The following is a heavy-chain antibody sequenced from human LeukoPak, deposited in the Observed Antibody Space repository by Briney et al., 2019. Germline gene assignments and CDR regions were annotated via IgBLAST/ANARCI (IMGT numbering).Heavy chain of an antibody. CDR1: GGSFSGYY. D-gene: IGHD3-10*01. CDR2: INHSGST. V-gene: IGHV4-34*01. Sequence: SETLSLTCAVYGGSFSGYYWSWIRQPPGKGLEWIGEINHSGSTNYNPSLKSRVTISVDTSKNQFSLKLSSVTAADTAVYYCARFPRITMVRGEYWFAPWGQGTLVTVSS. CDR3: ARFPRITMVRGEYWFAP. J-gene: IGHJ5*02.